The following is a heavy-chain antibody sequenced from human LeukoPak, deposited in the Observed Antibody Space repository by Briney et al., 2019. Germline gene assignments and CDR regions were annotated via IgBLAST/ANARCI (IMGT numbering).Heavy chain of an antibody. CDR3: ARVGARLGAFDI. V-gene: IGHV3-74*01. Sequence: GGSLRLSCAASGFTFSSYWMHWVRQAPGKGLVWVSRINSDGSRTTYADSVKGRFTISKDNAKNTLYLQMNSLRAEDTAVYYCARVGARLGAFDIWGQGTMVTVSS. CDR1: GFTFSSYW. J-gene: IGHJ3*02. D-gene: IGHD6-25*01. CDR2: INSDGSRT.